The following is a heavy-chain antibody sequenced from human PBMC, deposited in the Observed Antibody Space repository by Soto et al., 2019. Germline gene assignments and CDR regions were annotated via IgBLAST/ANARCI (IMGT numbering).Heavy chain of an antibody. V-gene: IGHV4-59*08. J-gene: IGHJ4*02. CDR3: ARRAEYSYGSLDN. CDR1: GGSISSYY. D-gene: IGHD5-18*01. Sequence: TSETLSLTCTVSGGSISSYYWSWIRQPPGKGLEWIGHIYYSGSTNYNPSLKSRVTISVDTSKNQFSLKLSSVTAADTAVYYCARRAEYSYGSLDNWGQGTLVTVSS. CDR2: IYYSGST.